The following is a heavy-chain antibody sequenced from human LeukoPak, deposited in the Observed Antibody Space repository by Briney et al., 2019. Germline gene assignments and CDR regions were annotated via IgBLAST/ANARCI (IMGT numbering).Heavy chain of an antibody. CDR1: GFTFSSYS. V-gene: IGHV3-21*01. J-gene: IGHJ6*02. Sequence: GGSLRLSCAASGFTFSSYSMNWVRQAPGKGLEWVSSISSSTYIHYADSVKGRFTISRDNAKNSLYLQMNSLRAEDTAVFYCARNTITGYYYGMDVWGQGTTVTVSS. D-gene: IGHD3-10*01. CDR3: ARNTITGYYYGMDV. CDR2: ISSSTYI.